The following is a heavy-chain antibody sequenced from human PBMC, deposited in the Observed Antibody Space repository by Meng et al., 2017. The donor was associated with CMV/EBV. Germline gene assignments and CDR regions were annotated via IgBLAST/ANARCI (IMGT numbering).Heavy chain of an antibody. Sequence: ASVKVSCKVSGYTLTELSMYWVRQAPGKGLEWMGGFDPEDGETIYAQKFQGRVTMTEDTSTDTAYMELSSLRSEDTAVYYCANAVVRYNWFDPWGQGTLVTVSS. D-gene: IGHD4-23*01. CDR3: ANAVVRYNWFDP. J-gene: IGHJ5*02. CDR1: GYTLTELS. CDR2: FDPEDGET. V-gene: IGHV1-24*01.